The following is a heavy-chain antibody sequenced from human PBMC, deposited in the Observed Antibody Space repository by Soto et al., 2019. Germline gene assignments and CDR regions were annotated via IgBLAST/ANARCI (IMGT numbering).Heavy chain of an antibody. D-gene: IGHD2-21*01. Sequence: ASVKVSCKASGYTFTSYAMHWVRQAPGQRLEWMGWINAGNGNTKYSQKFQGRVTITRDTSASTAYMELSSLRSEDTAVYYCARDQWITPYSDGYFDYWGQGXLVTVYS. CDR3: ARDQWITPYSDGYFDY. CDR2: INAGNGNT. J-gene: IGHJ4*02. CDR1: GYTFTSYA. V-gene: IGHV1-3*01.